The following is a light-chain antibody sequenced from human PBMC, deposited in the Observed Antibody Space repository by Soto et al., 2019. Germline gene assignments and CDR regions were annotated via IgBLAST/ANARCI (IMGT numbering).Light chain of an antibody. J-gene: IGKJ1*01. Sequence: IVLTQSPGTRSVSAGERASLSCRASQSVSNNYLAWYQQKPGHAPRLLIYGASNRATGIPDRFIGSGSGTDFTLTIRRLEPEDFAVYYCQQYGSSGTFGQGTKVDIK. V-gene: IGKV3-20*01. CDR3: QQYGSSGT. CDR2: GAS. CDR1: QSVSNNY.